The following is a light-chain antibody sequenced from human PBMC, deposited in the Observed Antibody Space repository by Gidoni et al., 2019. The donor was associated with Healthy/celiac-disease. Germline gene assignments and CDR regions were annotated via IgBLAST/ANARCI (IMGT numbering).Light chain of an antibody. CDR3: QQYNNCPLT. CDR1: QCVSSN. J-gene: IGKJ4*01. CDR2: GAS. V-gene: IGKV3D-15*01. Sequence: IVMSQSPATLSVSPGERATLTCKASQCVSSNLAWYQQKPGQAPRLLIYGASTMATGIPARFSGSGSGTEFTFTISSLQSEDFAVYYCQQYNNCPLTFGGGTKVEIK.